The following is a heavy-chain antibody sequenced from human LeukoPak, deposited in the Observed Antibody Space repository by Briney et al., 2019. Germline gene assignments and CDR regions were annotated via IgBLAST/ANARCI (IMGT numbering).Heavy chain of an antibody. CDR1: GFTFSSYW. V-gene: IGHV3-74*01. CDR2: ISSDGSTT. J-gene: IGHJ4*02. Sequence: PGGSLRLSCAASGFTFSSYWMHWVRQAPGKGLVWVSHISSDGSTTSYADSVKGRFTISRDNAKNTLYLQMNSPRAEDTAVYYCARGSSGWETNFDYWGQGTLVTVSS. D-gene: IGHD6-19*01. CDR3: ARGSSGWETNFDY.